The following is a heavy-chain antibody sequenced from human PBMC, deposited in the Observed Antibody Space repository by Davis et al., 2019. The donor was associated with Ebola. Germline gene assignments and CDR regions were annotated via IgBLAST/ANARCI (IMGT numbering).Heavy chain of an antibody. J-gene: IGHJ3*02. CDR3: ARDLGAFDI. V-gene: IGHV3-30*03. Sequence: PGGSLRLSCAASGFTFSSYGMHWVRQAPGKGLEWVAVISYDGSNKYYADSVKGRFTTSRDNSKNTLYLQMNSLRAEDTAVYYCARDLGAFDIWGQGTMVTVSS. CDR2: ISYDGSNK. CDR1: GFTFSSYG.